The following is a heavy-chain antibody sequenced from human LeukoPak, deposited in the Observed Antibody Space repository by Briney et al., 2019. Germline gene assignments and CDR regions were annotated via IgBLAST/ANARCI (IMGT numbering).Heavy chain of an antibody. J-gene: IGHJ4*02. CDR3: AKDLHTSAWSPTFDS. CDR2: ITGPGDNT. Sequence: GGSLRLSCVASGFTFTTYAMTWVRQAPGKGLEWASTITGPGDNTFYGDSVRGRFTISRDNSRNTLYLQMNSLRVEDTAIYYCAKDLHTSAWSPTFDSWGQGTLVTVSS. V-gene: IGHV3-23*01. D-gene: IGHD2-2*01. CDR1: GFTFTTYA.